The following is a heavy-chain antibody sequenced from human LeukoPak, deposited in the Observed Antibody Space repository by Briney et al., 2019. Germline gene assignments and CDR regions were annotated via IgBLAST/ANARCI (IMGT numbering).Heavy chain of an antibody. CDR2: MNPNSGNT. Sequence: ASVKVSCKASGYTFTGYYMHWVRQAPGQGLEWMGWMNPNSGNTGYAQKFQGRVTITRNTSISTAYMELSSLRSEDTAVYYCARGAGLSDFWRRVIPYYYYYMDVWGKGTTVTVSS. CDR3: ARGAGLSDFWRRVIPYYYYYMDV. CDR1: GYTFTGYY. V-gene: IGHV1-8*03. D-gene: IGHD3-3*01. J-gene: IGHJ6*03.